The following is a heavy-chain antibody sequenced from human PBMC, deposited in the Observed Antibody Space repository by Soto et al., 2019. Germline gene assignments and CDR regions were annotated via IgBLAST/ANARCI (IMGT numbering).Heavy chain of an antibody. V-gene: IGHV3-23*01. J-gene: IGHJ5*02. D-gene: IGHD2-2*01. CDR2: ISGSGGST. CDR3: AKDLGYCSSTSCWGSWFDP. Sequence: GGSLRLSCAASGFTFSSYAMSWVRQAPGKGLEWVSAISGSGGSTYYADSVKGRFTISRDNSKNTLYLQMNSLRAEDTAVYYCAKDLGYCSSTSCWGSWFDPWGQGTLVTVSS. CDR1: GFTFSSYA.